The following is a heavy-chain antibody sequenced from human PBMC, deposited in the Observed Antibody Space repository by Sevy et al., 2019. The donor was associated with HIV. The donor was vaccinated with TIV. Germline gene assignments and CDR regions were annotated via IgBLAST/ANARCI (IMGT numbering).Heavy chain of an antibody. CDR2: INPNSGGT. J-gene: IGHJ3*02. V-gene: IGHV1-2*02. CDR3: ARDGHYDSSGYYFGVGAFDI. D-gene: IGHD3-22*01. CDR1: GYTFTGYY. Sequence: ASVKVSCKASGYTFTGYYMHWVRQAPGQGLEWMGWINPNSGGTNYAQKFQGRVTMTRDTSISTAYMELSRLRSDDTAGYYCARDGHYDSSGYYFGVGAFDIWGQGTMVTVSS.